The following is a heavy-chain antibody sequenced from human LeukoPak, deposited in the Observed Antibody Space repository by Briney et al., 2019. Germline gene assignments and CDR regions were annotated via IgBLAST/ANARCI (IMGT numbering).Heavy chain of an antibody. CDR1: GGSVSSHY. D-gene: IGHD2-21*01. Sequence: NPSETLSLTCTVSGGSVSSHYWSWIRQPPGKGLEWIGNIYYSGSTNYNPSLKSRVTISLDTSKNQFSLTVTSVTAADTAVYYCATLAYRDDYWGQGTLVTVSS. CDR3: ATLAYRDDY. V-gene: IGHV4-59*02. J-gene: IGHJ4*02. CDR2: IYYSGST.